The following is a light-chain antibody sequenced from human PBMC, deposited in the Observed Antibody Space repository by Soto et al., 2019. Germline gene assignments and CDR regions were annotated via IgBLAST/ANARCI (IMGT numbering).Light chain of an antibody. Sequence: DIQMTQSPSSLSASVGDRVTITCRASQAIRNDLAWYQQKPGRAPKRLIYGSSSLQSGVPSRFSVRGSGTEFTLTISSPQPEDFATYYCLQHNVFPRTFGQGTKVDIK. CDR3: LQHNVFPRT. V-gene: IGKV1-17*01. CDR1: QAIRND. CDR2: GSS. J-gene: IGKJ1*01.